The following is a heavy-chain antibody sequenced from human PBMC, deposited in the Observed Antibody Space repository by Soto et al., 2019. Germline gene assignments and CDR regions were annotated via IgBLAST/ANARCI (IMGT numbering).Heavy chain of an antibody. Sequence: ASVKVSCKASGGTFSSYAISWVRQAPGQGLEWMGGIIPIFGTANYAQKFQGRVTITADKSTSTAYMELSSLRSEDTAVYYCASHVDTAMVNAFDIWGQGTMVTVSS. J-gene: IGHJ3*02. D-gene: IGHD5-18*01. CDR3: ASHVDTAMVNAFDI. V-gene: IGHV1-69*06. CDR2: IIPIFGTA. CDR1: GGTFSSYA.